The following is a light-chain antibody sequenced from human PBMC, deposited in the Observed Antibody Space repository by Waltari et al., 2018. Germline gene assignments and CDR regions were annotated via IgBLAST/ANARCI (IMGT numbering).Light chain of an antibody. CDR1: SSNIGGKS. J-gene: IGLJ2*01. V-gene: IGLV1-44*01. Sequence: QSVLTQPPSASGTPGQRVSITCSGSSSNIGGKSVNWYQQLPGTAPKLLIYSTNQRPSGVPDRFSGSKSGTSASLAISGLQSEDEADYYCATWDDSLNGLFGGGTKLTVL. CDR3: ATWDDSLNGL. CDR2: STN.